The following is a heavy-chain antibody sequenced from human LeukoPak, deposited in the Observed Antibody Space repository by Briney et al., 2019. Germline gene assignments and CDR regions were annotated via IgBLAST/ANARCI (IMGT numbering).Heavy chain of an antibody. Sequence: GGSLRLSCAASGFTFSSYAMSWVRQAPGKGLEWVSTISGSGGSTYYADSVKGRFTISRDNSKNTLYLQMNSLRAEDTAVYYCAKGGSSGYYNHFDYWGQGTLVTVSS. CDR2: ISGSGGST. CDR1: GFTFSSYA. J-gene: IGHJ4*02. D-gene: IGHD3-22*01. CDR3: AKGGSSGYYNHFDY. V-gene: IGHV3-23*01.